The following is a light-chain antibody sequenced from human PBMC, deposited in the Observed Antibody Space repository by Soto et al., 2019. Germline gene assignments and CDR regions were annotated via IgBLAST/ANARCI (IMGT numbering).Light chain of an antibody. CDR2: DVS. V-gene: IGLV2-8*01. CDR3: ISYAGSRIWV. CDR1: SSDVGAYNY. Sequence: QLVLTQPPSASGSPGQSVTISCTGTSSDVGAYNYVSWYQQHPGKAPKLMIYDVSKRPSGVPDRFSGSKSGNTASLTVSGLQAEDEADFYCISYAGSRIWVFGGGTKVTVL. J-gene: IGLJ3*02.